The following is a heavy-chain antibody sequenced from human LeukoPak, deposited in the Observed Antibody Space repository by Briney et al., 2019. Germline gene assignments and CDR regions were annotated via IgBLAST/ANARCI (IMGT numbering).Heavy chain of an antibody. V-gene: IGHV4-39*01. CDR3: ARVRRSLNWFDS. J-gene: IGHJ5*01. D-gene: IGHD3-3*01. CDR1: GDSISTTNYY. Sequence: SETLSLTCTVSGDSISTTNYYWGWIRQPPGKGLEWIGIIYYSGITHYNPSLKSRVTILVDTSKNQFSLKLSSVTDADTAVYYCARVRRSLNWFDSWGQGTLVTVSS. CDR2: IYYSGIT.